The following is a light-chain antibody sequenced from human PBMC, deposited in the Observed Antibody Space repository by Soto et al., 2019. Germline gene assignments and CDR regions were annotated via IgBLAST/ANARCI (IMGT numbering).Light chain of an antibody. Sequence: EIVVTQSPGTLSLSPGERVTLSCRASQSISSTFLAWYQHKPGQAPRVIIYGASRRATGIPDRFSGSGSGTDFTLTISRLEPEDFALYYCQQYYSSWTFGQGTKVE. V-gene: IGKV3-20*01. CDR3: QQYYSSWT. CDR1: QSISSTF. J-gene: IGKJ1*01. CDR2: GAS.